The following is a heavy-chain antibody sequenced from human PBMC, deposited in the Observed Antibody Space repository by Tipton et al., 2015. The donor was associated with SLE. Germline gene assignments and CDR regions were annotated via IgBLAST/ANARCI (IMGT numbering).Heavy chain of an antibody. CDR1: GFTVSSNY. CDR3: ARVLGCLGLFDY. D-gene: IGHD5/OR15-5a*01. Sequence: YLRLSCAASGFTVSSNYMSWVRQAPGKGLEWVSVIYSGGSTYYADSGKGRFTISRDNSKNTLYLQMNSLRAEDTAVYYGARVLGCLGLFDYWGQGTLVTVSS. CDR2: IYSGGST. J-gene: IGHJ4*02. V-gene: IGHV3-53*05.